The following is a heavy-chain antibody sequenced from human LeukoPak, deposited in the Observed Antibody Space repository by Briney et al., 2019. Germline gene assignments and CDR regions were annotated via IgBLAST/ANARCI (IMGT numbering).Heavy chain of an antibody. V-gene: IGHV4-39*01. J-gene: IGHJ5*02. CDR1: GGSISSSSYY. D-gene: IGHD3-22*01. CDR3: ARHVRDHYYDSSGSQFDP. Sequence: SETLSLTCTVSGGSISSSSYYWGWIRQPPGKGLEWIGSIYYSGSTYYNPSLKSRVTISVDTSKNQFSLKLSSVTAADTAVYYCARHVRDHYYDSSGSQFDPWGQGTLVTVSS. CDR2: IYYSGST.